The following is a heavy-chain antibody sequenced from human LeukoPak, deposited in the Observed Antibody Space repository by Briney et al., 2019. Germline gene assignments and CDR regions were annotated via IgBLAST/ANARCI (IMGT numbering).Heavy chain of an antibody. CDR3: AKDPADTAMVTLDY. CDR1: GFTFDDYA. V-gene: IGHV3-9*01. J-gene: IGHJ4*02. D-gene: IGHD5-18*01. Sequence: FLRLSCAASGFTFDDYAMHWVRQAPGKGLEWVSGISWNSGSIGYADSVKGRFTISRDNAKNSLYLQMNSLRAEDTALYYCAKDPADTAMVTLDYWGQGTLVTVSS. CDR2: ISWNSGSI.